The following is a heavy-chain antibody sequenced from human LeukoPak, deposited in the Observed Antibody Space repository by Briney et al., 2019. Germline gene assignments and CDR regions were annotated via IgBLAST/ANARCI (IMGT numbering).Heavy chain of an antibody. V-gene: IGHV3-9*01. J-gene: IGHJ4*02. CDR1: GVTFGDYA. CDR2: ISWNSGSI. CDR3: AQERVADY. Sequence: PGGSLRLSCAASGVTFGDYAMHWVRQAPGKGLEWVSGISWNSGSIGYADSVKGRFTISRDNAKNSLYLQMNSLRAEDTAVYYCAQERVADYWGQGTLVTVSS.